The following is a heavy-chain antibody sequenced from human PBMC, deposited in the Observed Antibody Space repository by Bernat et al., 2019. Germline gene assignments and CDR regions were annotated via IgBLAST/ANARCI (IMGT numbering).Heavy chain of an antibody. CDR3: AKDVSGYSYGYGYYYYYMDV. CDR1: GFTFSNYA. V-gene: IGHV3-23*01. CDR2: ISASGGNA. D-gene: IGHD5-18*01. Sequence: EVQLLESGGGLVQPGGSLTLSCAASGFTFSNYAMSWVRQAPGKGLECVSGISASGGNAYYADSVKGRFTISRDNSKNTLYLQMNSLRAEDTAVYYCAKDVSGYSYGYGYYYYYMDVWAKGTTVTVSS. J-gene: IGHJ6*03.